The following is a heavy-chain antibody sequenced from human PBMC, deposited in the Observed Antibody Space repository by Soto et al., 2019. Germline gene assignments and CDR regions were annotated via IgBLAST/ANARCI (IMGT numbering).Heavy chain of an antibody. J-gene: IGHJ2*01. Sequence: GGSVRLCCAASGFTFNSYGMHWVRQGPGNGLEWVAFISYDSTKTYYADSVKGRFTISRDNSNSALYVQMNSLTGEDTAVYYFFFLMIRRPPRSTPFPTRRSSDL. D-gene: IGHD4-17*01. V-gene: IGHV3-30*03. CDR3: FFLMIRRPPRSTPFPTRRSSDL. CDR2: ISYDSTKT. CDR1: GFTFNSYG.